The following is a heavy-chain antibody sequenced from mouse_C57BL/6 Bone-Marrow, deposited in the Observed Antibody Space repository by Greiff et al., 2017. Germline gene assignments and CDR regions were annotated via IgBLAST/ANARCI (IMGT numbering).Heavy chain of an antibody. CDR2: IYPGDGDT. J-gene: IGHJ3*01. CDR3: ARGEASIYYDYDGGAWFAD. Sequence: QVHVKQSGAELVKPGASVKISCKASGYAFSSYWMNWVKQRPGKGLEWIGQIYPGDGDTNYNGKFKGKATLTADKSSSTAYMQLSSLTSEDSAVYFCARGEASIYYDYDGGAWFADWGQGTLVTVSA. CDR1: GYAFSSYW. V-gene: IGHV1-80*01. D-gene: IGHD2-4*01.